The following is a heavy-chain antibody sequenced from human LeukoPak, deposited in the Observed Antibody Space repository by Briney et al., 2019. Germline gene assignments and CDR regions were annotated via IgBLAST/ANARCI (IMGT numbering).Heavy chain of an antibody. V-gene: IGHV4-59*12. J-gene: IGHJ6*03. D-gene: IGHD2-2*01. CDR1: GFTFGDYA. CDR3: ARAVIPAAMWHSYYFMDV. Sequence: PGGSLRLSCTASGFTFGDYAMSWVRQPPGKGLECIGNIYYSGSTYYNPSLKSRVTISVDTSKNQFSLKLSSVTAADTAVYYCARAVIPAAMWHSYYFMDVWGKGTTVTISS. CDR2: IYYSGST.